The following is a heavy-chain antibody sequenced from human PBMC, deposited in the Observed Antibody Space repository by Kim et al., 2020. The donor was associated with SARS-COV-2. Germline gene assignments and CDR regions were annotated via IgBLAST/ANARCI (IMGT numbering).Heavy chain of an antibody. Sequence: GGSLRLSCAASGFTFSNAWMRWVRQAPGKGLEWVGRIKSKTDGGTTDYAAPVKGRFTISRDDSKNSLYLQMNSLKTEDTAVYYCTTASQIRAGIAARLGDWYFDIGGRGTLFTPSS. CDR2: IKSKTDGGTT. D-gene: IGHD6-6*01. CDR3: TTASQIRAGIAARLGDWYFDI. V-gene: IGHV3-15*01. J-gene: IGHJ2*01. CDR1: GFTFSNAW.